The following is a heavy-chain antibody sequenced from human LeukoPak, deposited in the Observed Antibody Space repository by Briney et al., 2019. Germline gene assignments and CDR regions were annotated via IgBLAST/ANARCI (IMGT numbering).Heavy chain of an antibody. CDR3: ARRYCSGGTCYFDY. V-gene: IGHV5-51*01. J-gene: IGHJ4*02. Sequence: GESLKISCQVSGYTFTSSWIGWLLQMPGKGLEWMVIIYPADSDTRYKPSFEGQVTISADKSISTAYLQWSSLKASDTAMYYCARRYCSGGTCYFDYWGQGTLVTVSS. D-gene: IGHD2-15*01. CDR2: IYPADSDT. CDR1: GYTFTSSW.